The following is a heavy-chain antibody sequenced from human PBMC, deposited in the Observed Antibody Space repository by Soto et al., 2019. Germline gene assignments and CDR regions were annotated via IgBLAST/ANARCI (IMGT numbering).Heavy chain of an antibody. Sequence: EVQLLESGGGLVQPGRSLRLSCAASGFTFNNCAMTWVRQAPGKGLEWVSGISASGGNTYYADSVKGRFIISRDNSKNRLYLQMNSLRAEDTALYYCAKKYDYSSSHTDYWGQGTLVTVSS. V-gene: IGHV3-23*01. CDR1: GFTFNNCA. D-gene: IGHD6-13*01. CDR2: ISASGGNT. CDR3: AKKYDYSSSHTDY. J-gene: IGHJ4*02.